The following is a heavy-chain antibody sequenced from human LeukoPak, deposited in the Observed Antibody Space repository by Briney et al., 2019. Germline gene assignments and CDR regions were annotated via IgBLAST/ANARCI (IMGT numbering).Heavy chain of an antibody. CDR1: GYTFTSYG. Sequence: ASVKVSCKASGYTFTSYGISWVRQAPGQGLEWMGWISAYNGNTNYAQKLQGRVTMTTDTSTSTAYMELRSLRSDDTAVYYCARHARPLMITFGGVIVRGDWFDPWGQGTLVTVSS. CDR2: ISAYNGNT. V-gene: IGHV1-18*01. J-gene: IGHJ5*02. D-gene: IGHD3-16*02. CDR3: ARHARPLMITFGGVIVRGDWFDP.